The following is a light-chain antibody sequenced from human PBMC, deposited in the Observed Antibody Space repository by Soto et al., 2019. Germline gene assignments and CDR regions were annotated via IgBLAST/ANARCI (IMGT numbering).Light chain of an antibody. V-gene: IGLV2-14*01. CDR3: TSYKSSSPHV. CDR1: SSDVGGYNY. Sequence: QSALTQPASVSASPGQSITISCTGTSSDVGGYNYVSWYQQHPGKAPKLMIYDVSNRPSGVSDRFSGSKSGNTASLTISGPQAEEGLDYNCTSYKSSSPHVFGSGTKLPVL. J-gene: IGLJ1*01. CDR2: DVS.